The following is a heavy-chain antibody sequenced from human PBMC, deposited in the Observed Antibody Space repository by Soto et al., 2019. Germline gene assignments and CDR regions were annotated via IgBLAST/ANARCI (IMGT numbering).Heavy chain of an antibody. CDR3: ARGKWYSSGWWNGMDV. V-gene: IGHV1-8*01. CDR2: MNPNSGNK. J-gene: IGHJ6*02. D-gene: IGHD6-19*01. CDR1: GYTFTSYD. Sequence: QVQLVQSGAEVKKPGASVKVSCKASGYTFTSYDINWVRQATGQGLEWMGWMNPNSGNKGYAQKFQGRVTMTRNTSISTAYMELSSLRSEDTAVYYCARGKWYSSGWWNGMDVWGQGTTVTVSS.